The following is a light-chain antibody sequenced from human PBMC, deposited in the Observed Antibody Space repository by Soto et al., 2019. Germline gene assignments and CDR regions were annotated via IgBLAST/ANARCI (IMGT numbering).Light chain of an antibody. CDR3: QQDDNYPLT. Sequence: IQMTQSPSSLSASLGDRVTITCRASQGIRSDLGWYQQKPGKAPKLLIYAASSLPSGVPSRFSGSGSGTDFTLTISSLQPEDFATYYCQQDDNYPLTFGQGTKVEIK. J-gene: IGKJ1*01. CDR1: QGIRSD. V-gene: IGKV1-6*01. CDR2: AAS.